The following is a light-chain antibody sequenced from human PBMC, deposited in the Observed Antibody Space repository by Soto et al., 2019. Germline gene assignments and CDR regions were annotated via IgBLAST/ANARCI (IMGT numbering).Light chain of an antibody. CDR2: DAS. CDR3: QQYNSYPYT. CDR1: QSLSSW. Sequence: DIQMTQSPSTLSASVGDRVTITCRASQSLSSWLAWYQQKPGKAPKLLIYDASSLESGVPSRFRGSGSGTEFTLTISSLQPADFAAYYCQQYNSYPYTFGQGTKLEIK. V-gene: IGKV1-5*01. J-gene: IGKJ2*01.